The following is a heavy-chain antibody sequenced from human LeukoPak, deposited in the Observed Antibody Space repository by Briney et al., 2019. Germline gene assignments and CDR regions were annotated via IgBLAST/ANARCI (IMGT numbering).Heavy chain of an antibody. CDR2: INPNSGGT. CDR3: ARGQTYYYGSGSYGPSYNWFDP. CDR1: GYTFTGYY. D-gene: IGHD3-10*01. V-gene: IGHV1-2*02. J-gene: IGHJ5*02. Sequence: ASVKVSCKASGYTFTGYYMHWVRQAPGQGLEWMGWINPNSGGTNYAQKFQGRVTMTRDTSISTAYMELSRLRSDDTAVYYCARGQTYYYGSGSYGPSYNWFDPWGQGTLVTVSS.